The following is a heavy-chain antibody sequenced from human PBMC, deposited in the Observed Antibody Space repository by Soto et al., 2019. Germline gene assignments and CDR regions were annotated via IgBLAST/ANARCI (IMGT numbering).Heavy chain of an antibody. Sequence: SETLSLTCTVSGGSISSYSWTWIRQPPGKGLEWIGYIYYSGSTNYNPSLKSRVTISVDTSKNQFSLKLSSVTAADTAVYYCARDGGGGWNDYWGQGTLVTVSS. D-gene: IGHD6-19*01. CDR2: IYYSGST. CDR1: GGSISSYS. CDR3: ARDGGGGWNDY. J-gene: IGHJ4*02. V-gene: IGHV4-59*01.